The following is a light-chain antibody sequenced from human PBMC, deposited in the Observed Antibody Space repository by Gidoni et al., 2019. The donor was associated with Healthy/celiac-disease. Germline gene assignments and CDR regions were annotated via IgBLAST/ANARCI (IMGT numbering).Light chain of an antibody. V-gene: IGKV1-39*01. CDR3: QQSYSTSVFT. J-gene: IGKJ3*01. Sequence: DIQMTQSPSSLSASVGDRVTITCRASQSISSYLYWYQQKPGKAPKLLIYAASSLQSGVPSRFSGSGSGTDFTLTISSLQPEDFAAYYCQQSYSTSVFTFXPXTKVEIK. CDR2: AAS. CDR1: QSISSY.